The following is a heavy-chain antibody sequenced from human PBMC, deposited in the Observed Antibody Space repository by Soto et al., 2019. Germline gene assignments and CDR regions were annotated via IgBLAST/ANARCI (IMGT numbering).Heavy chain of an antibody. CDR2: IYYSGST. V-gene: IGHV4-31*03. CDR3: ASGPFYGGNSGDAFDI. CDR1: GGSISSGGYY. Sequence: PSETLSLTCTVSGGSISSGGYYWSWIRQHPGKGLEWIGYIYYSGSTYYNPSLKSRVTISVDTSKNQFSLKLSSVTAADTAVYYCASGPFYGGNSGDAFDIWGQGTMVTVSS. J-gene: IGHJ3*02. D-gene: IGHD4-17*01.